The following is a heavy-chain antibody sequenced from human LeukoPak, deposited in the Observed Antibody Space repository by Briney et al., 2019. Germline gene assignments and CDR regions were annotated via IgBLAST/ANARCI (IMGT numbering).Heavy chain of an antibody. J-gene: IGHJ2*01. V-gene: IGHV3-23*01. Sequence: GGSLRLSCAASGFTFTTYWMHWARQAPGKGLEWVSGISSSGSGGNTYYADSVKGRFTISRDSSKNTLFLHMNTLRAEDTAIYYCAKDRTVGASYWYFDLWGRGTLVTVSS. CDR1: GFTFTTYW. CDR2: ISSSGSGGNT. D-gene: IGHD1-26*01. CDR3: AKDRTVGASYWYFDL.